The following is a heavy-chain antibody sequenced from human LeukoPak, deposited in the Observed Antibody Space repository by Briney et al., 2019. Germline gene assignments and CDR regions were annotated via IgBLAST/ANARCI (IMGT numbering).Heavy chain of an antibody. J-gene: IGHJ4*02. CDR2: ISGSGGST. CDR3: AKDLRTADFLYYFDY. Sequence: GGSLRLSCAASGFTFSNYAMSWVRQAPGKGLEWVSVISGSGGSTYYADSVKGRFTISRDNSKNTLYLQMNSLRAEDTAVYYCAKDLRTADFLYYFDYWGQGTLVTVSS. D-gene: IGHD3-3*01. CDR1: GFTFSNYA. V-gene: IGHV3-23*01.